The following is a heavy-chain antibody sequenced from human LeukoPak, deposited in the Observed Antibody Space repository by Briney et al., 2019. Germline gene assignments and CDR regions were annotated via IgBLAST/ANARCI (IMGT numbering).Heavy chain of an antibody. D-gene: IGHD6-19*01. V-gene: IGHV3-53*05. J-gene: IGHJ4*02. CDR3: ARDIQWLVFDY. Sequence: GGSLRLSCAASGFTVSGNYMSWVRQAPGKGLEWVSVIYSGGDTYYADPVKGRFTISRDNSKNTLYLQMNSLRAEDTAVYYCARDIQWLVFDYWGQGTLVTVSS. CDR2: IYSGGDT. CDR1: GFTVSGNY.